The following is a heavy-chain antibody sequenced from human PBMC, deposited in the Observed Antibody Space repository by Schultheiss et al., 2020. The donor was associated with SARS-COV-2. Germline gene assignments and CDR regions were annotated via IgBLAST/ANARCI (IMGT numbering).Heavy chain of an antibody. CDR2: ITNDGSST. V-gene: IGHV3-74*01. Sequence: GGSLRLSCAASGFTFSSYWMHWVRQAPGKGLVWVSRITNDGSSTTYADSVKGRFTISRDNAKNTLYLQMNSLRAEDTAVYYCTRDANWDLFDYWGQGTLVTVSS. CDR1: GFTFSSYW. J-gene: IGHJ4*02. D-gene: IGHD7-27*01. CDR3: TRDANWDLFDY.